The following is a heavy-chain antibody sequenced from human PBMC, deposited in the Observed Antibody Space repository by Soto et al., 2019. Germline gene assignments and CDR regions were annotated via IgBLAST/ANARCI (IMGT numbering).Heavy chain of an antibody. Sequence: QVQLQESGPGLVKPSQTLSLTCTVSGGSISSGGYYWSWIRQHPGKGLEWIGYIYYSGSTYYNPSLDRRVTLSVDTSTTQFSPKLSYVTAADTAVYYCARDTQYYYDSSGYRGWFDPWGQGTLVTVSS. CDR3: ARDTQYYYDSSGYRGWFDP. CDR2: IYYSGST. D-gene: IGHD3-22*01. V-gene: IGHV4-31*03. CDR1: GGSISSGGYY. J-gene: IGHJ5*02.